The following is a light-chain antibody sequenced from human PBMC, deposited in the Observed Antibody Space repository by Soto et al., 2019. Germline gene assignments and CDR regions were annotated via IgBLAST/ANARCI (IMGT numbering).Light chain of an antibody. CDR2: AAS. CDR3: LQDYNYSLT. V-gene: IGKV1-6*01. CDR1: QGIRHY. J-gene: IGKJ4*01. Sequence: AIQMTQSPSSLSASVGDRVTITCRASQGIRHYLGWYPQKPGKAPKLLIYAASSLQSGVPSRFSGSGSGSDFTLTISSLQPEDFATDYCLQDYNYSLTFGGGTKVEIK.